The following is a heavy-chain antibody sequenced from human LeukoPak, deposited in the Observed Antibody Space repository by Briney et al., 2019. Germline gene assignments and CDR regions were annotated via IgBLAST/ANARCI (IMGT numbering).Heavy chain of an antibody. D-gene: IGHD6-19*01. CDR2: ISSSGSTI. CDR1: GFTFSDYY. J-gene: IGHJ4*02. Sequence: GGSLRLSCAASGFTFSDYYMSWIHQAPGKGLEWVSYISSSGSTIYYADSVKGRFSISRDNAKNSLHLQMNSLRAEDTAVYYCARGTVAGKAPYWGQGTLVTVSS. CDR3: ARGTVAGKAPY. V-gene: IGHV3-11*04.